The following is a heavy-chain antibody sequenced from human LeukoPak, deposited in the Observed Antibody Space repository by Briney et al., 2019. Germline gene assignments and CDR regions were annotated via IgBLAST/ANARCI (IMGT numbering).Heavy chain of an antibody. CDR2: ISGSGGST. J-gene: IGHJ6*02. D-gene: IGHD2-2*01. CDR1: GFTFSSYA. V-gene: IGHV3-23*01. Sequence: GGSLRLSCAASGFTFSSYAMSWVRQAPGKGLEWVSAISGSGGSTYYADSVKGRFTISRDNSKNTLYLQMNSLRAEDTAVYYCAKWGSSTSCRCMDVWGQGTTVTVSS. CDR3: AKWGSSTSCRCMDV.